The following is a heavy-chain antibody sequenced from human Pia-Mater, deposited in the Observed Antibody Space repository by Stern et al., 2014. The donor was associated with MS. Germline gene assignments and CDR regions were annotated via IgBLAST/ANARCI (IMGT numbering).Heavy chain of an antibody. CDR3: AREGGRTGKTKSDS. V-gene: IGHV1-18*01. D-gene: IGHD1/OR15-1a*01. J-gene: IGHJ4*02. CDR2: ISAYNGNT. CDR1: GLTFTGYG. Sequence: QVQLVQSGTEVKKPGASVKVSCTTSGLTFTGYGITWVRQAPGQGLEWMGWISAYNGNTNYARRFQDRVTMTTDTATSTAYMELRSLRSDDTAVYYCAREGGRTGKTKSDSWGQGTLVSVSS.